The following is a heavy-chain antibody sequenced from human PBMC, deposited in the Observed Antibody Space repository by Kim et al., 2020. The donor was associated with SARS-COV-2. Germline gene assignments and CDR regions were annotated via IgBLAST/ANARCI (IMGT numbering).Heavy chain of an antibody. CDR2: IYYSGST. J-gene: IGHJ5*02. V-gene: IGHV4-31*03. D-gene: IGHD3-22*01. Sequence: SETLSLTCTVSGDSISISGYYWSWIRQHPGKGLEWIGYIYYSGSTYYNPSLKSRVTISVDTSKNQFSLKLSSVTAADTAVYYCAREGAYYYDSSGPNWFDPWGQGTLVTVSS. CDR3: AREGAYYYDSSGPNWFDP. CDR1: GDSISISGYY.